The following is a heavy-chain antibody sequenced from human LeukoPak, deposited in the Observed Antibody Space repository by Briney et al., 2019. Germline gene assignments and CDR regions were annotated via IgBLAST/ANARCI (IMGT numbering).Heavy chain of an antibody. J-gene: IGHJ4*02. CDR1: GYTFTVYS. V-gene: IGHV7-4-1*02. D-gene: IGHD3-16*01. CDR3: ARDASMINFDY. CDR2: ITTSTGKP. Sequence: ASVKISCKASGYTFTVYSINWLRQAPGQGLEWMGWITTSTGKPTYAQGFTGRFVFSLDTSVSTTYLHINSLKAEDTAVYYCARDASMINFDYWGQGSLVTVSS.